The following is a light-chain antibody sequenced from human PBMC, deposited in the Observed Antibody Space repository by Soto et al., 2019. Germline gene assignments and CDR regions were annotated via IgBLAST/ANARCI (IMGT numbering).Light chain of an antibody. CDR1: QGISNW. V-gene: IGKV1D-12*01. Sequence: MQMPQCTSSVCKTVGDRDSINRGASQGISNWLAWYQQKPGRAPKLLIYKASTLESAVPSRFSGSGSGTEFTLTICGLLPEDFSTYHCQLLNTLPFSSAQGTRLEIK. CDR2: KAS. CDR3: QLLNTLPFS. J-gene: IGKJ5*01.